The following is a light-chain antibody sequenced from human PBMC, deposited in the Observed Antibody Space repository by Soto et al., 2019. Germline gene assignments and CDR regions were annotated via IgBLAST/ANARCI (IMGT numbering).Light chain of an antibody. CDR3: QQRHRWPDT. V-gene: IGKV3-11*01. CDR2: NAS. CDR1: QSVTNF. Sequence: EIVLTQSPGTLSLSPGERATLSCRASQSVTNFLAWYQQKPGQSPSLLIYNASHRATGIPARFSGSGSGTDFTLTISSLEPEDFAVYYCQQRHRWPDTFGQGTKVEIK. J-gene: IGKJ1*01.